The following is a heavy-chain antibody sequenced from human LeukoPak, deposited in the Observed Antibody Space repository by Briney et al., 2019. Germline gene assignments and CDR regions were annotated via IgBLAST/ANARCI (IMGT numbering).Heavy chain of an antibody. J-gene: IGHJ4*02. CDR3: ARMGMDPAMITNFFDY. CDR2: IHLSGGST. Sequence: ASVKVSCKASGYTFTSNYLHWVRQAPGQGLEWMGVIHLSGGSTHYAQKFQGRLTVTRDTSTTTVYMELSSLRTEDTAVYYCARMGMDPAMITNFFDYWGQGTLVTVSS. CDR1: GYTFTSNY. V-gene: IGHV1-46*01. D-gene: IGHD5-18*01.